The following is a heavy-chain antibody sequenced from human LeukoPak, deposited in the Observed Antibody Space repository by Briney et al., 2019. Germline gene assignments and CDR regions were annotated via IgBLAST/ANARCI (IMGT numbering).Heavy chain of an antibody. D-gene: IGHD3-22*01. V-gene: IGHV3-30*18. CDR3: AKDPRTYYYDSSGYYD. J-gene: IGHJ4*02. CDR1: GFTFSSYG. Sequence: GRSLRLSCAASGFTFSSYGMHWVRQAPGKGLEWVAVISYDGSNKYYADSVKGRFTISRDNSKNTLYLQMNSLRAEDTAVYYCAKDPRTYYYDSSGYYDWGQGTLVTVSS. CDR2: ISYDGSNK.